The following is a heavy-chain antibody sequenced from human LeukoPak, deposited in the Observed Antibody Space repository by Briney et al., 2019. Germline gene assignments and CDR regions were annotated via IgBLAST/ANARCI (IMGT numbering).Heavy chain of an antibody. V-gene: IGHV4-39*01. J-gene: IGHJ4*02. CDR3: ARRRGTGTPEDY. CDR1: GGSISSSSYY. D-gene: IGHD1-1*01. CDR2: IYYSGST. Sequence: SETLSLTCPVSGGSISSSSYYWGWIRQPPGKGLEWIGSIYYSGSTYYNPSLKSRVTISVDTSKNQFSLKLSSVTAADTAVYYCARRRGTGTPEDYWGQGTLVTVSS.